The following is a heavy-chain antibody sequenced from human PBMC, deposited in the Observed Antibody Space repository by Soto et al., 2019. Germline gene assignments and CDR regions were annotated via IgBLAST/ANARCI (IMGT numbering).Heavy chain of an antibody. J-gene: IGHJ4*02. CDR2: IYWDDDK. CDR1: GFALSTSRVG. Sequence: QITLKESGPTLVKPTQTLTLTCTFSGFALSTSRVGVGWIRQPPGKALEWLALIYWDDDKRYSPSLKTRITITKDTPNYQVVLTMPNMDPVDTATYYCAHYRIFGDYMYYCDSWGQGTLLTVSS. V-gene: IGHV2-5*02. CDR3: AHYRIFGDYMYYCDS. D-gene: IGHD4-17*01.